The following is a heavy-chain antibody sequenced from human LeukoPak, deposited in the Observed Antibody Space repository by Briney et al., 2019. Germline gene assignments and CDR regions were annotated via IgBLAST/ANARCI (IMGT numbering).Heavy chain of an antibody. CDR3: ARAPLRFLEWLSASNYYGMDV. CDR1: GYTFTGYY. D-gene: IGHD3-3*01. J-gene: IGHJ6*02. V-gene: IGHV1-2*02. CDR2: INPNSGGT. Sequence: GASVNVPFKASGYTFTGYYMHWVRQAPGQGLEWMGWINPNSGGTNYPQKLQGRVSMTRDTSISTAYMELSRLRSDDTAVYYCARAPLRFLEWLSASNYYGMDVWGQGTKVTVSS.